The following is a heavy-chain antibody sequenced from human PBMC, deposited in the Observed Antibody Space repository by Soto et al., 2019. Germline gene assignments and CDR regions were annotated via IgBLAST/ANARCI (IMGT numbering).Heavy chain of an antibody. V-gene: IGHV3-53*01. D-gene: IGHD3-22*01. CDR2: IYSGGST. J-gene: IGHJ3*02. CDR3: ARDAGRSGYYYDAFDI. CDR1: GFTVSSNY. Sequence: PGGSLRLSCAASGFTVSSNYMSWVRQAPGKGLGWVSVIYSGGSTYYADSVKGRFTISRDNSKNTLYLQMNSLRAEDTAVYYCARDAGRSGYYYDAFDIWGQGTMVTV.